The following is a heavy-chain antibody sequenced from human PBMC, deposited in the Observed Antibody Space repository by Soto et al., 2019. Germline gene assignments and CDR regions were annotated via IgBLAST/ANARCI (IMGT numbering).Heavy chain of an antibody. Sequence: PGESLKISCKGSGYSFTSYWIGWVRQMPGKGLEWMGIIYPGDSDTRYSPSFQGQVTISADKSISTAYLQWSSLKASDTAMYYCAREGGDYGPLHDYYGMDVWGQGTTVTVSS. CDR2: IYPGDSDT. J-gene: IGHJ6*02. CDR1: GYSFTSYW. CDR3: AREGGDYGPLHDYYGMDV. D-gene: IGHD4-17*01. V-gene: IGHV5-51*01.